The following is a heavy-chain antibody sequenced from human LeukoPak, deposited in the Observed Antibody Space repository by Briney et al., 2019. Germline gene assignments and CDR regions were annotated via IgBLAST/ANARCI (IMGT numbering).Heavy chain of an antibody. V-gene: IGHV1-69*05. J-gene: IGHJ5*02. CDR3: AREGGTGGYYYDSSGYPVHWFDP. CDR2: IIPIFGTG. D-gene: IGHD3-22*01. CDR1: GGTFSSYA. Sequence: AASVTVSCKASGGTFSSYAFSRVREAPGQGLEWMGRIIPIFGTGDYAQMFPGRVTITTEESTSTAYMELSSLRSEDTAVYYCAREGGTGGYYYDSSGYPVHWFDPWGQGTLVTVSS.